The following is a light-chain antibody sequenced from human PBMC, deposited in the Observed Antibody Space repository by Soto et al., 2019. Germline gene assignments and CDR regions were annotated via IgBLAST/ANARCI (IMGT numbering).Light chain of an antibody. CDR3: QQTYSSPLT. V-gene: IGKV1-39*01. CDR2: ADS. Sequence: DLQMTQSPSSLSSSLGDRVTITCRASQSISSYLNWFQQKSGKAPKILIYADSSLQSGVPYRLSGSGSGTDLNLTISSLQPEDFAAYYCQQTYSSPLTFGGGTKVDIK. J-gene: IGKJ4*01. CDR1: QSISSY.